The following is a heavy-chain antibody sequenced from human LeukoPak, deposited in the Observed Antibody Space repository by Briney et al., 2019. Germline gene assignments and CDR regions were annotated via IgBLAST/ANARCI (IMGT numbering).Heavy chain of an antibody. CDR1: GGSIGSYY. J-gene: IGHJ4*02. V-gene: IGHV4-59*01. D-gene: IGHD4-17*01. Sequence: SETLSLTCTVSGGSIGSYYWSWIRQPPGKGLEWIGYIYYSGSTNYNPSLKSRVTISVDTSKNQLSLKLSSVTAADTAVYYCARLNDYGDYFDYWGQGTLVTVFS. CDR2: IYYSGST. CDR3: ARLNDYGDYFDY.